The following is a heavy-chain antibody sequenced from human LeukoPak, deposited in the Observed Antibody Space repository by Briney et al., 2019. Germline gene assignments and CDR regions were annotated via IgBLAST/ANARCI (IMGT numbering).Heavy chain of an antibody. D-gene: IGHD3-3*01. CDR1: GYTFTSYG. Sequence: ASVKVSCKASGYTFTSYGISWVRQAPGQGLEWMGWISAYNGNTNYAQKPQGRVTMTTDTSTSTAYMELRSLRSDDTAVYYCARVTAYTIFGVVIILSGMDVWGQGTTVTVSS. CDR3: ARVTAYTIFGVVIILSGMDV. J-gene: IGHJ6*02. CDR2: ISAYNGNT. V-gene: IGHV1-18*01.